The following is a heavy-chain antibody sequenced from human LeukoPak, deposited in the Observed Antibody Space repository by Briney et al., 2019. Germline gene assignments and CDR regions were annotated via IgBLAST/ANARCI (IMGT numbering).Heavy chain of an antibody. CDR1: GFTFSSYG. Sequence: GRSLRLSCAASGFTFSSYGMHWVRQAPGKGLEWVAVISYDGSNKYYADSVKGRFTISRDNSKNTLYLQMNSLRAEDTAVYYCAKKAAAGTGDFDYWGQGTLVTVSS. CDR3: AKKAAAGTGDFDY. D-gene: IGHD6-13*01. J-gene: IGHJ4*02. V-gene: IGHV3-30*18. CDR2: ISYDGSNK.